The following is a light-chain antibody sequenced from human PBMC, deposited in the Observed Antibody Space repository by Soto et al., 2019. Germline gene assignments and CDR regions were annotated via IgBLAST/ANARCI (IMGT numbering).Light chain of an antibody. CDR3: QPYNSYPLP. CDR2: KSS. Sequence: DIQMTQSPSTLSASVGDRVTITCRASQSISSWLAGYQQKPGKAPKLLIYKSSSLESGVPSRFSSSGSGKEFTSTISSLQPDDFATYISQPYNSYPLPFSEGTTVEIK. V-gene: IGKV1-5*03. J-gene: IGKJ4*01. CDR1: QSISSW.